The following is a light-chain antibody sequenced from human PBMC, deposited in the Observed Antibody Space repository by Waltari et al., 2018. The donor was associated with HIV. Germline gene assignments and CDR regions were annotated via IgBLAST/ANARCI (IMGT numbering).Light chain of an antibody. CDR1: SSDVGGYNY. J-gene: IGLJ2*01. V-gene: IGLV2-8*01. CDR2: EAT. Sequence: QSALPQPPSASGSPGQSVTISCTGTSSDVGGYNYVSWYQQYPGKAPKLIIYEATKRPSGVPDRFSGSKSGNTASLTVFGLQAEDEADYYCTSYAGRDNFVVFGGGTRLTVL. CDR3: TSYAGRDNFVV.